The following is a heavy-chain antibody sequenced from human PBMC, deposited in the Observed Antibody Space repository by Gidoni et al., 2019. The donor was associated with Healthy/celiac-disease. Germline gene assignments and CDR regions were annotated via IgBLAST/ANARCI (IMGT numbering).Heavy chain of an antibody. J-gene: IGHJ4*02. CDR3: ARGRYCGGDCYPAGAYYFDY. CDR2: MNPNSGNT. V-gene: IGHV1-8*01. D-gene: IGHD2-21*02. CDR1: GYTFTSYD. Sequence: QVQLVQSGAEVKTPGASVKVSCKASGYTFTSYDINWVRQATGQGLEWMGWMNPNSGNTGYAQKFQGRVTMTRNTSISTAYMELSSLRSEDTAVYYCARGRYCGGDCYPAGAYYFDYWGQGTLVTVSS.